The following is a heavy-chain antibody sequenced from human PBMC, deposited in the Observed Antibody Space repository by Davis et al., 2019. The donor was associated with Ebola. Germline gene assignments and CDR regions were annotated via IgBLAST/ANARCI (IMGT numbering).Heavy chain of an antibody. V-gene: IGHV1-3*01. CDR2: INAGNGNT. CDR1: GYTFTSYT. D-gene: IGHD4-17*01. CDR3: ARGRSLFDY. J-gene: IGHJ4*02. Sequence: AASVKVSCKASGYTFTSYTMHWVRQAPGQRLEWMGWINAGNGNTKYSQRFQGRVTITRDTSASIAYMELSSLRSEDTAVYYCARGRSLFDYWGQGTLVTVSS.